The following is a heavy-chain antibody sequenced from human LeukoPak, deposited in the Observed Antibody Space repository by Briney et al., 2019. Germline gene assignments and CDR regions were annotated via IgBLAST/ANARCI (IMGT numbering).Heavy chain of an antibody. CDR3: WGTTVTRRLYYFDY. D-gene: IGHD4-17*01. V-gene: IGHV1-46*01. CDR1: GYTFTSNY. J-gene: IGHJ4*02. Sequence: ASVKVSCKASGYTFTSNYIHWVRQAPGQGLEWMGMIYPRDGSTSYAQKFQGRVTITADESTSTAYMELSSLRSEDTAVYYCWGTTVTRRLYYFDYWGQGTLVTVSS. CDR2: IYPRDGST.